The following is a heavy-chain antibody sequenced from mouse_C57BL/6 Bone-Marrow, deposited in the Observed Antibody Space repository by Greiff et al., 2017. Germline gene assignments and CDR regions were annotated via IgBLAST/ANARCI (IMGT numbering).Heavy chain of an antibody. Sequence: EVKLMESGGGLVKPGGSLKLSCAASGFTFSDYGMHWVRQAPEKGLEWVAYISSGSSTIYYADTVKGRFTISRDNAKNTLFLHMTSLRSEDTAMYYCASRHYGSSYWYFDVWGTGTTVTVSS. V-gene: IGHV5-17*01. CDR1: GFTFSDYG. CDR3: ASRHYGSSYWYFDV. CDR2: ISSGSSTI. D-gene: IGHD1-1*01. J-gene: IGHJ1*03.